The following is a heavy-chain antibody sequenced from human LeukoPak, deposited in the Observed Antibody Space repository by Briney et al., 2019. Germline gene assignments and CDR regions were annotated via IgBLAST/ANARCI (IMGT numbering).Heavy chain of an antibody. CDR2: ISAYNGNT. D-gene: IGHD2-2*01. J-gene: IGHJ4*02. V-gene: IGHV1-18*01. CDR1: GFTFTSYD. CDR3: ARGYLSDIIVPAAFDY. Sequence: ASVKVSCKASGFTFTSYDINWVRQAPGQGLEWMGWISAYNGNTNYVQKLQGRVTMTTDTSTSTAYMELRSLRSDDTAVYYCARGYLSDIIVPAAFDYWGQGTLVTVSS.